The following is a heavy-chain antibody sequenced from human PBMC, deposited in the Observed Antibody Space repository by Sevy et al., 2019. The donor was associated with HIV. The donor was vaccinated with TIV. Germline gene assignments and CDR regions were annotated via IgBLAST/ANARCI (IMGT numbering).Heavy chain of an antibody. D-gene: IGHD3-22*01. CDR1: GFTFSSYA. CDR2: IRGSGGST. V-gene: IGHV3-23*01. Sequence: WGSLRLSCAASGFTFSSYAMNWVRQAPGKGLEWVSTIRGSGGSTYYADSVKGRFTISRDNSKNTLYLQMNSLRVEDTAVYYCHGDYDSSQLASYFYYGMDVWGQGTTVTVSS. J-gene: IGHJ6*02. CDR3: HGDYDSSQLASYFYYGMDV.